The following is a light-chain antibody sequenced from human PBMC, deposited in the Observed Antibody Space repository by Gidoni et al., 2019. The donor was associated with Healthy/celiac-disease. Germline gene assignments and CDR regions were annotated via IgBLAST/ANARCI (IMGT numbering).Light chain of an antibody. V-gene: IGKV3-20*01. J-gene: IGKJ1*01. Sequence: EIVLTKSPGTLSLSPGESATLSCRASQSVSSSYLAWYQQKPGQAPRLLIYGASSRATGIPDRFSGSGSGTDFTLTISRLEPEDFAVYYCQQYGSSPRTFGQGTKVEIK. CDR1: QSVSSSY. CDR2: GAS. CDR3: QQYGSSPRT.